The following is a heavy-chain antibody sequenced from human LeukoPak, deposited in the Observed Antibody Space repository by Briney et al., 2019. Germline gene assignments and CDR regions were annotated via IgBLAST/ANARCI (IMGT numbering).Heavy chain of an antibody. D-gene: IGHD3-9*01. CDR3: TTVFDWLLSAS. CDR2: ILSKAEGVTT. V-gene: IGHV3-15*01. J-gene: IGHJ5*02. CDR1: GFTFNNAW. Sequence: GGSLRLSCAASGFTFNNAWMSWVRQAPGKGLEWVGRILSKAEGVTTDYAAPLQGRFSISRDDSMNTLFLQMNSLKTEDTAVYYCTTVFDWLLSASWGQGTLVTVSS.